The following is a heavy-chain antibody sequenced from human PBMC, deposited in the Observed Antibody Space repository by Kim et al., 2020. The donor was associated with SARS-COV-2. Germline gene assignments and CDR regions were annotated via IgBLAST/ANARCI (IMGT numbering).Heavy chain of an antibody. Sequence: GGSLRLSCAASGFTFSSHWMSWVRQAPGKGLEWVANIKQDGSEKYYVDSVKGRFTISRDNAKNSLYLHMNSLRAEDTAVYYCARGEAVADSKSWYYFDYWGQGTLVAVSS. CDR3: ARGEAVADSKSWYYFDY. V-gene: IGHV3-7*03. CDR1: GFTFSSHW. CDR2: IKQDGSEK. D-gene: IGHD6-13*01. J-gene: IGHJ4*02.